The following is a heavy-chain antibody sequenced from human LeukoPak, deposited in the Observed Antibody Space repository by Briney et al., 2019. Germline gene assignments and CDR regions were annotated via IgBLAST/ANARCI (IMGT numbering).Heavy chain of an antibody. Sequence: GGSLRLSCAASGFTFSSYAMSWVRQAPGKGLEWVSVISGSGGSTYYADSVKGRFTISRDNSKNTLYLQMNSLRAEDTAVYYCAKGPWFGELLSHDWGQGTLVTVSS. D-gene: IGHD3-10*01. CDR1: GFTFSSYA. CDR3: AKGPWFGELLSHD. V-gene: IGHV3-23*01. J-gene: IGHJ4*02. CDR2: ISGSGGST.